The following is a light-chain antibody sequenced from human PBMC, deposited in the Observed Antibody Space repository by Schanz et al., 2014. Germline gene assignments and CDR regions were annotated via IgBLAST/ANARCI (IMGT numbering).Light chain of an antibody. CDR1: SSDIGSYNY. CDR3: CSYAGSLHQGV. Sequence: QSALTQPASVSGSPGQSITISCTGTSSDIGSYNYVSWHQQHPGKAPKLVIYDVSDRPSGVSNRFSGSKSGNTASLTIFGLQAEDEADYYCCSYAGSLHQGVFGGGTKLTVL. CDR2: DVS. V-gene: IGLV2-14*01. J-gene: IGLJ3*02.